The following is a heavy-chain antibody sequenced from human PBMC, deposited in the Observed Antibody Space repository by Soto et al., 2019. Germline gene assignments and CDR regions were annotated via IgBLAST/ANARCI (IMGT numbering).Heavy chain of an antibody. Sequence: PXXSLRLSFEASGFSFSNYALRWVRQSPGKGLEWVSTFSAGGRAYYADSVKGRFTIAKDTSKNTLHLQASSLRAEDTAVYYCAKESMPEHYGDTLFDYWGQGTRVTVSS. J-gene: IGHJ4*02. D-gene: IGHD4-17*01. V-gene: IGHV3-23*01. CDR3: AKESMPEHYGDTLFDY. CDR1: GFSFSNYA. CDR2: FSAGGRA.